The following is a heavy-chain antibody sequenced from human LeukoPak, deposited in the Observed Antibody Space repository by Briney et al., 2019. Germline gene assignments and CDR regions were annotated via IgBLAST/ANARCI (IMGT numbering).Heavy chain of an antibody. CDR1: GYSISSGYY. CDR3: ARRIYYDIDY. CDR2: IYHSGST. V-gene: IGHV4-38-2*02. D-gene: IGHD1-26*01. Sequence: SETLSLTCTVSGYSISSGYYWGWIRQPPGKGLEWIGSIYHSGSTYYNPSLKSRVTISVDTSKNQFSLKLSSATAADTAVYYCARRIYYDIDYWGQGTLVTVSS. J-gene: IGHJ4*02.